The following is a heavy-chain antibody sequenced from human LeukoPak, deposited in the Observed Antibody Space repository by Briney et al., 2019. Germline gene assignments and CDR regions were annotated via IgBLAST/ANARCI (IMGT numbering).Heavy chain of an antibody. CDR1: GGSFSGYY. CDR2: INHSGST. Sequence: SETLSLTCAVYGGSFSGYYWSWIRQPPGKGLEWIGEINHSGSTNYNPSLKSRVTISVDTSKNQFSLKLSSVTAADTAVYYCARGTDFWTRWFDPWGQGTLVTVSS. V-gene: IGHV4-34*01. D-gene: IGHD3-3*01. CDR3: ARGTDFWTRWFDP. J-gene: IGHJ5*02.